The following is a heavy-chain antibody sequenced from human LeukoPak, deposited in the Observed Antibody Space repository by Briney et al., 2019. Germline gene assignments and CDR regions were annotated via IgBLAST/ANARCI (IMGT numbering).Heavy chain of an antibody. CDR3: ATLGWYGDYGDY. D-gene: IGHD4-17*01. V-gene: IGHV1-2*02. Sequence: ASVKVSCKASGYIFTGYYMHWVRQAPGQGLEWMGWINPNSGGTNYAQKFQGRVTMTRDTSISTAYMELSRLRSDDTAVYYCATLGWYGDYGDYWGQGTLVTVSS. CDR2: INPNSGGT. CDR1: GYIFTGYY. J-gene: IGHJ4*02.